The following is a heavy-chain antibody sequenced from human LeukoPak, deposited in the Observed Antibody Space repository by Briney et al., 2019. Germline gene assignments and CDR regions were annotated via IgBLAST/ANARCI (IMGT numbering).Heavy chain of an antibody. D-gene: IGHD5-18*01. V-gene: IGHV4-59*01. CDR2: IYYSGST. CDR1: GGSISSYY. CDR3: ARGVADTATVYYFDY. J-gene: IGHJ4*02. Sequence: PSETLSLTCTVSGGSISSYYWSWIRQPPGKGLEWIGYIYYSGSTNYNPSLKSRVTISVDTSKNQFSLKLSSVTAADTAVYYCARGVADTATVYYFDYWGQGTLVTVSS.